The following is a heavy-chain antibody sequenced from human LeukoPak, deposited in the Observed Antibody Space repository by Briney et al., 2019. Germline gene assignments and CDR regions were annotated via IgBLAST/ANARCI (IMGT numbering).Heavy chain of an antibody. CDR2: INPSGGTT. V-gene: IGHV1-46*01. CDR1: GYTFTSYY. J-gene: IGHJ4*02. Sequence: EASVKVSCKASGYTFTSYYMHWVRQAPGQGLEWMGIINPSGGTTNYAQKFQGRVTMTRDMSTSTVYMELSSLRSEDTAVYYCARVPTRKVNTPPYFDDWGQGTLVTVSS. D-gene: IGHD2-15*01. CDR3: ARVPTRKVNTPPYFDD.